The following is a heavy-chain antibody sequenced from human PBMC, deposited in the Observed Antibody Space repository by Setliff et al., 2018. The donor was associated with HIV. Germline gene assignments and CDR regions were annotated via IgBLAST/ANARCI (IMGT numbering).Heavy chain of an antibody. CDR2: IYHSGNT. V-gene: IGHV4-39*07. CDR3: ARGARLLAAYSDRWDYFYMAV. D-gene: IGHD1-26*01. J-gene: IGHJ6*03. CDR1: GGSISSSSYY. Sequence: KPSETLSLTCTVSGGSISSSSYYWGWIRQPPGKGLEWIGTIYHSGNTYYNPSLKSRVTISVDTSKNRFSLKVNSMTAADTAVYYCARGARLLAAYSDRWDYFYMAVWGKGTTVTVSS.